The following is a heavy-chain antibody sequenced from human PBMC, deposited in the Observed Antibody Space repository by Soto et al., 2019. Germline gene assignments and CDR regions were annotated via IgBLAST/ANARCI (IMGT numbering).Heavy chain of an antibody. CDR2: ISYDGSNK. CDR1: GFTFSSYA. J-gene: IGHJ4*02. D-gene: IGHD3-22*01. CDR3: ARSDSSGYYLCYFDY. V-gene: IGHV3-30-3*01. Sequence: QVQLVESGGGVVQPGRSLRLSCAASGFTFSSYAMHWVRQAPGKGLEWVAAISYDGSNKYYADSVKGRFTISRDNSKNTLYLQMNSLRAEDTAVYYCARSDSSGYYLCYFDYWGQGTLVTVSP.